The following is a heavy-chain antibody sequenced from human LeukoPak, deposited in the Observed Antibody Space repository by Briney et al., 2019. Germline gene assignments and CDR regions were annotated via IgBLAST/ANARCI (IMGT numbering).Heavy chain of an antibody. J-gene: IGHJ4*02. D-gene: IGHD1-26*01. CDR1: GFTFDDYA. Sequence: PGRSLRLSCAASGFTFDDYAMHWVRQAPGKGLEWVSGISWNSGSIGYADSVKGRFTISRDNAKNSLYLQMNSLRVEDTALYYCAKDPGGSLEYYFDYWGQGTLVTVSS. V-gene: IGHV3-9*01. CDR3: AKDPGGSLEYYFDY. CDR2: ISWNSGSI.